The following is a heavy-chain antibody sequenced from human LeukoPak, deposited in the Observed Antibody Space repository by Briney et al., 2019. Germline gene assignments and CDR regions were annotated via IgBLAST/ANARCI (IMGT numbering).Heavy chain of an antibody. V-gene: IGHV3-64*01. D-gene: IGHD4-17*01. CDR1: GFTFSSYA. CDR3: ARGDYGDYYYYYYGMDV. J-gene: IGHJ6*02. CDR2: ITSNGGST. Sequence: GVPLRLSCVASGFTFSSYAMHWVRQAPGKGLEYVSAITSNGGSTYYANSVKGRFTISRDNSKNTAYLQVGSLRVEDMAVYYCARGDYGDYYYYYYGMDVWGQGTTVTVSS.